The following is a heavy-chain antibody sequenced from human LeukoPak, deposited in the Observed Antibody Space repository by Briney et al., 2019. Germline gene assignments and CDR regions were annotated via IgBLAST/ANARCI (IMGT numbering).Heavy chain of an antibody. CDR3: ARDQATGIVVVPAATN. Sequence: GGSLRLSCAASGFTFSSYSMNWVRQAPGKGLEWVSSISSSSSYIYYADSVKGRFTTSRDNAKNSLYLQMNSLRAEDTAVYYCARDQATGIVVVPAATNWGQGTLVTVSS. CDR1: GFTFSSYS. J-gene: IGHJ4*02. V-gene: IGHV3-21*01. CDR2: ISSSSSYI. D-gene: IGHD2-2*01.